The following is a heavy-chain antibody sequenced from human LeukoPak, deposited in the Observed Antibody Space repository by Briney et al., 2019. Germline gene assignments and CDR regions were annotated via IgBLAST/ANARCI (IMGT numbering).Heavy chain of an antibody. D-gene: IGHD3-3*01. Sequence: GGSLRLSCAASGFTFSDHYMDWVRQAPGKGLEWVGRTRNKANSYTTEYAASVKGRFTISRDDSKNSLYLQMNSLKTEDTAVNYCARDVTYYDFWSGYYFDYWGQGTLVTVSS. CDR3: ARDVTYYDFWSGYYFDY. CDR1: GFTFSDHY. CDR2: TRNKANSYTT. V-gene: IGHV3-72*01. J-gene: IGHJ4*02.